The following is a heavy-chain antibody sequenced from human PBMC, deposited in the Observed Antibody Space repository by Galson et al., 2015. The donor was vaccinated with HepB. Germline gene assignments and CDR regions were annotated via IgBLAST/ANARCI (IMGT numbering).Heavy chain of an antibody. CDR3: AKDRYSERLGYFDY. CDR2: ISYDVNNK. J-gene: IGHJ4*02. D-gene: IGHD1-26*01. CDR1: GFTFSNYG. Sequence: SLRLSCAVSGFTFSNYGMHWVRQAPGKGLEWVAGISYDVNNKQYADSVKGRFTISRDSSKNTLYLQMNSLRAEDTAVYYCAKDRYSERLGYFDYWGQGSLVTVSS. V-gene: IGHV3-30*18.